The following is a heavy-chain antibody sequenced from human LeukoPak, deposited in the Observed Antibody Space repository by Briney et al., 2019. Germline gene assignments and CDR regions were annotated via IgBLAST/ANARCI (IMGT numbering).Heavy chain of an antibody. V-gene: IGHV3-74*01. CDR3: ASPYCSSTSCYGFFDY. Sequence: GGSLRLSCAASGFTFSSYWMHWVRQAPGKGLVWVSRINSDGCSTSYADSVKGRFTISRDNAKNTLYLQMNSLRAEDTAVYYCASPYCSSTSCYGFFDYWGQGTLVTVSS. CDR2: INSDGCST. D-gene: IGHD2-2*01. J-gene: IGHJ4*02. CDR1: GFTFSSYW.